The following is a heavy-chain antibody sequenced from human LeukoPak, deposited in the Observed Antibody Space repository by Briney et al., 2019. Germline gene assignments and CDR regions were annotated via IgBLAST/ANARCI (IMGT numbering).Heavy chain of an antibody. CDR2: IYYSGST. CDR1: RGSLGVHY. Sequence: PSETLSLTCTVSRGSLGVHYWSWLRQPPGKGLEWIEDIYYSGSTRYNPSLKSRVTISRDTPKNLFSLNLSSVTAADTAVYYCARGPMAGYDAFDIWGQGTTVSVFS. J-gene: IGHJ3*02. CDR3: ARGPMAGYDAFDI. V-gene: IGHV4-59*11. D-gene: IGHD6-19*01.